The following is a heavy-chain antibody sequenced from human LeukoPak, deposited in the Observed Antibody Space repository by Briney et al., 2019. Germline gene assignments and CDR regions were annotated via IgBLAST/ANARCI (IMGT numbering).Heavy chain of an antibody. Sequence: GGSLRLSCAASGFTFSSYWMHWVRQAPGKGLVWVSRINSDGSSTSYADSVKGGFTISRDSAKNTLYLQMNSLRAEDTAVYYCAREKITMVRGNYYYGMDVWGKGTTVTVSS. CDR1: GFTFSSYW. CDR2: INSDGSST. D-gene: IGHD3-10*01. J-gene: IGHJ6*04. V-gene: IGHV3-74*01. CDR3: AREKITMVRGNYYYGMDV.